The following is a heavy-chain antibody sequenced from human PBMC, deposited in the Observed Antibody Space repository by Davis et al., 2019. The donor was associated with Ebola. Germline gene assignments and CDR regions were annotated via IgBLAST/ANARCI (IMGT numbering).Heavy chain of an antibody. V-gene: IGHV1-46*01. J-gene: IGHJ5*02. CDR3: ARCYYIGNWFDP. D-gene: IGHD3-10*01. Sequence: AASVKVSCKASGGTFSSYAISWVRQAPGQGLEWMGIINPSGGSTSYAQKFQGRVTMTRDTSTSTVYMELSSLRSEDTAVYYCARCYYIGNWFDPWGQGTLVTVSS. CDR2: INPSGGST. CDR1: GGTFSSYA.